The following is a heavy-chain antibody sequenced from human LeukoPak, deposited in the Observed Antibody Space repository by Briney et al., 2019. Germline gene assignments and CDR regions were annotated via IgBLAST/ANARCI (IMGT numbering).Heavy chain of an antibody. J-gene: IGHJ3*01. CDR1: GFTFSSYA. V-gene: IGHV3-23*01. CDR3: ARTWAVESGNWYLTFDV. Sequence: GGSLTLSCAASGFTFSSYAMTWVRQAPGKGLDWVSRIGGICGTYYADSVKGRFTISRDNSKNTLYLQMSGLRAEDTAVYYCARTWAVESGNWYLTFDVWGPGTMVTVSS. D-gene: IGHD6-13*01. CDR2: IGGICGT.